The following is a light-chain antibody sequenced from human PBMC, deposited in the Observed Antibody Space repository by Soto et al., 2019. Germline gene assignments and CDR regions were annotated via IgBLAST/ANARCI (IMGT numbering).Light chain of an antibody. J-gene: IGKJ2*01. CDR1: QSVSSSY. V-gene: IGKV3-20*01. Sequence: EIVLTQSPGTLSLSPGERATLSCRASQSVSSSYLAWYQQKPGQAPRPLIYGASSRATGIPDRFSGSGSGTNFTLTISRLEPEDVALYYCLQNGSSPYTFGQGTKLEIK. CDR3: LQNGSSPYT. CDR2: GAS.